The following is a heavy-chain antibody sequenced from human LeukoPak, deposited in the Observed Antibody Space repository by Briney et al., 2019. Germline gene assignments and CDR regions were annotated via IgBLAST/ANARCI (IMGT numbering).Heavy chain of an antibody. V-gene: IGHV4-4*07. D-gene: IGHD3-3*01. J-gene: IGHJ3*02. CDR1: GGSISGYY. Sequence: SETLSLTCTVSGGSISGYYWSWIRQPAGKGLEWIGRIYTSGSTNYNPSLKSRVTMSVDTSKNQFSLKLSSVTAADTAVYYCARDLTIFGVVIYAFDIWGQGTMVTVSS. CDR2: IYTSGST. CDR3: ARDLTIFGVVIYAFDI.